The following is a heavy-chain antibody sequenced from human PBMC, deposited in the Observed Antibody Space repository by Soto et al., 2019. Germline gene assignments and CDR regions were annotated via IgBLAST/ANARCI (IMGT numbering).Heavy chain of an antibody. Sequence: SVKVSCKASGGTFSSYAISWVRQAPGQGLEWMGGIIPIFGTANYAQKFQGRVTITADKSTSTAYMELSSLRSEDTAVYYCARDSWDSSDEGDYFDYWGQVTLVTVSS. J-gene: IGHJ4*02. CDR2: IIPIFGTA. CDR3: ARDSWDSSDEGDYFDY. V-gene: IGHV1-69*06. D-gene: IGHD3-22*01. CDR1: GGTFSSYA.